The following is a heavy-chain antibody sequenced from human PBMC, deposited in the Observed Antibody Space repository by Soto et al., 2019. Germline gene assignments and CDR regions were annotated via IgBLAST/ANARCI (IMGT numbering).Heavy chain of an antibody. J-gene: IGHJ4*02. V-gene: IGHV1-18*01. CDR1: GYTFTNYG. Sequence: QVQLVQSGAEVRKPGASVKVSCKTSGYTFTNYGINWVRQAPGQGLEWMGWINGYNGKTNYAQRAQXXVPLTTDTSTTTAYMELRSLRSDDTAIYYCARGPDPTYSDHWGQGTLVTVSS. CDR3: ARGPDPTYSDH. CDR2: INGYNGKT.